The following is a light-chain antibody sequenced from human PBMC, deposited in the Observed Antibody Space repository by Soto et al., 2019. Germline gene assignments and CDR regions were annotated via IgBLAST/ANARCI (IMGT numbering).Light chain of an antibody. Sequence: DIQMTQSPSSLSASVGDRVTITCQASQDISNYLSWYQQKPGKAPKLLIYDASNLETGVPSRFSGSGSGTHFTFTISSLQPEDIATYYCQQYDNLLTFGGGTKVDIK. J-gene: IGKJ4*01. CDR3: QQYDNLLT. CDR1: QDISNY. V-gene: IGKV1-33*01. CDR2: DAS.